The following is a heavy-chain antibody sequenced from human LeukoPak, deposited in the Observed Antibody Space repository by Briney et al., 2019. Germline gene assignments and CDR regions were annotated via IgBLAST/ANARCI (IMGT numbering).Heavy chain of an antibody. CDR1: GYTFTGYY. CDR2: INPNRGGT. V-gene: IGHV1-2*02. Sequence: ASVKVSCKASGYTFTGYYMHWVRHAPGQGLEWMGWINPNRGGTAYAQSFQGRVTMTRDTSISTAYMELSRLRSDDAAVYYCASGAIAAAATDYFDYWGQGTLVTVSS. D-gene: IGHD6-25*01. J-gene: IGHJ4*02. CDR3: ASGAIAAAATDYFDY.